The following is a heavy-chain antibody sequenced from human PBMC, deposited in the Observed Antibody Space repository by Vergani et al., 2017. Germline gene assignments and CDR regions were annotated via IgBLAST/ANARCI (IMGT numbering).Heavy chain of an antibody. V-gene: IGHV1-69*06. Sequence: QVQLVQSGAEVKKPGSSVKVSCKASGGTFSSYAISWVRQAPGQGLEWMGGIIPIFGTANYAQKFQGRVTITPDKSTSTAYMELSSLRSEDTAVYYCARDRGSSAFFHYYYGMDVWGQGTTVTVSS. J-gene: IGHJ6*02. D-gene: IGHD6-6*01. CDR2: IIPIFGTA. CDR1: GGTFSSYA. CDR3: ARDRGSSAFFHYYYGMDV.